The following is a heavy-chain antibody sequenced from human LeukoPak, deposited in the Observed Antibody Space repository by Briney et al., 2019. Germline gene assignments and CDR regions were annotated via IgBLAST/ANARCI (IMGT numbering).Heavy chain of an antibody. Sequence: SETLSLTCTVSGGSISSYYWSWIRQPPGKGLEWIGYIYYSGSTNYNPSLKSRVTISVDTSKNQFSLKLSSVTAADTAVYYCARGGYYGSGSYYRFDPWGQGTLVTVSS. J-gene: IGHJ5*02. CDR1: GGSISSYY. V-gene: IGHV4-59*01. D-gene: IGHD3-10*01. CDR3: ARGGYYGSGSYYRFDP. CDR2: IYYSGST.